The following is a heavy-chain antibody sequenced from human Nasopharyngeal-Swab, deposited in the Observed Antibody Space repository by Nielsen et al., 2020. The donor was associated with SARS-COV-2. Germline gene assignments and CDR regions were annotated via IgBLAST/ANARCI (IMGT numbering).Heavy chain of an antibody. J-gene: IGHJ4*02. CDR3: TTEFYFDY. V-gene: IGHV3-73*01. Sequence: GESLKISCAASGFIFSASAIHWVRQASGKGLEWVCRIGDKDHNYATTYGASVQGRFTISRDDSKNTAFLQMDSLKTEDTALYYCTTEFYFDYWGQGTLVTVSS. CDR1: GFIFSASA. CDR2: IGDKDHNYAT.